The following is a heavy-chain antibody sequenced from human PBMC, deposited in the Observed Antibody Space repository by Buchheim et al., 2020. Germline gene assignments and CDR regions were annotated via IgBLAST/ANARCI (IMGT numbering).Heavy chain of an antibody. V-gene: IGHV3-33*01. CDR1: AFTFSSYG. Sequence: QVQLVESGGGVVQPGTSLRLSCAASAFTFSSYGMHWVRQAPGKGLEWLAAIWHDGTKQYYADSVKGRFTISRDNSKNTTYLQMNSLRAEDTAVYYCARDGSQLWYYGFDYWGQGTL. J-gene: IGHJ4*02. D-gene: IGHD5-18*01. CDR3: ARDGSQLWYYGFDY. CDR2: IWHDGTKQ.